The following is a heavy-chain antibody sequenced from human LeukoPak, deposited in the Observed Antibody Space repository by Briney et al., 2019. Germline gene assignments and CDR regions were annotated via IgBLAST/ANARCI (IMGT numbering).Heavy chain of an antibody. J-gene: IGHJ4*02. CDR1: GGSISSGGYS. Sequence: SETLSLTCAVSGGSISSGGYSWSWIRQPPGKGLEWIGYIYHSGSTYYNPSLKSRVTISVDRSKNQFSLKLSSVTAADTAVYYCAREVGSWYYFDYWGQGTLVTVSS. CDR3: AREVGSWYYFDY. D-gene: IGHD6-13*01. CDR2: IYHSGST. V-gene: IGHV4-30-2*01.